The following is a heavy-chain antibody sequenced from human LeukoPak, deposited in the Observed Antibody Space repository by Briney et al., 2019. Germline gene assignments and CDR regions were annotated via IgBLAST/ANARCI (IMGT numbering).Heavy chain of an antibody. CDR2: IYYSGST. D-gene: IGHD5-18*01. V-gene: IGHV4-61*01. J-gene: IGHJ4*02. CDR3: ASSEGRLDRAFDY. Sequence: PSETLSLTCTVSGGSVSSGSYYWSWIRQPPGKGLEWIGYIYYSGSTNYNPSLKSRVTISVDTSKKQFSLKLSSVTAADTAVYYCASSEGRLDRAFDYWGQGTLVTVSS. CDR1: GGSVSSGSYY.